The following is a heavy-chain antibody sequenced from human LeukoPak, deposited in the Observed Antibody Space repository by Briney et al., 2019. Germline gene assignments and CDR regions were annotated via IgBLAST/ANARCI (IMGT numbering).Heavy chain of an antibody. J-gene: IGHJ4*02. D-gene: IGHD1-26*01. Sequence: GGSLRLSCAASGFTFSSYSMNWVRQAPGKGLEWVSSISSSSSYIYYADSVKGRFTISRDNAKNSLYLQMNRLRAEDTAVYYCAKGREAYSGSYTPFDSWGQGTLVTVSS. CDR3: AKGREAYSGSYTPFDS. CDR1: GFTFSSYS. CDR2: ISSSSSYI. V-gene: IGHV3-21*04.